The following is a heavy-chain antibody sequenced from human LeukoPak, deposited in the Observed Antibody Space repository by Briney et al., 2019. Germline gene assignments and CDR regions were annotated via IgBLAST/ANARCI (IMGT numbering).Heavy chain of an antibody. J-gene: IGHJ5*02. CDR2: IIPILGIA. Sequence: SVKVSCKASGGTFSSYAISWVRQAPGQGLEWMGRIIPILGIANYAQKFQGRVTITADKSTSTAYMELSSLRSEDTAVYYCARGLLRLGGWFDPWGQGTLVTVSS. CDR1: GGTFSSYA. D-gene: IGHD4-11*01. V-gene: IGHV1-69*04. CDR3: ARGLLRLGGWFDP.